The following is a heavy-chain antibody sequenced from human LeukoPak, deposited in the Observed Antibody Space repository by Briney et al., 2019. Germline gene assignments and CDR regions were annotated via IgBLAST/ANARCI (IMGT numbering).Heavy chain of an antibody. D-gene: IGHD6-19*01. J-gene: IGHJ5*02. CDR2: ISGSGGST. V-gene: IGHV3-23*01. CDR1: GFTFSSYA. CDR3: AAQQWLENWFDP. Sequence: GGSLRLSCAASGFTFSSYAMSWVRQAPGEGLEWVSAISGSGGSTYYADSVKGRFTISRDNSKNTLYLQMNSLRAEDTAVYYCAAQQWLENWFDPWGQGTLVAVSS.